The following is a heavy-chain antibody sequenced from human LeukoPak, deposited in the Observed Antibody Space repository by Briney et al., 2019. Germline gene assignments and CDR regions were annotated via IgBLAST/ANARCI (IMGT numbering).Heavy chain of an antibody. CDR2: IYYTGKT. D-gene: IGHD3-10*01. CDR1: GDSVSNGNYY. J-gene: IGHJ4*02. Sequence: PSETLSLTCTVSGDSVSNGNYYWSWLRQPPGKALEWIGYIYYTGKTYYNPSLEGRVTILVDTSRNHFSVKLSSVTAADTAVYYCARSQNYYGSGDYWSQGTLITVSS. V-gene: IGHV4-61*03. CDR3: ARSQNYYGSGDY.